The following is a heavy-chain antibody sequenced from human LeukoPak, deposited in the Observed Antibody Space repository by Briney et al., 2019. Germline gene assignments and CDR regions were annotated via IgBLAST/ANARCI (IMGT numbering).Heavy chain of an antibody. Sequence: PSETLSLTCAVYGGPFSGYYWSWIRQPPGKGLEWIGEINHSGSTNYNPSLKSRVTISVDTSKNQFSLKLSSVTAADTAVYYCARGHRTAVAGTVGVAFFDYWGQGTLVTVSS. CDR2: INHSGST. CDR3: ARGHRTAVAGTVGVAFFDY. J-gene: IGHJ4*02. V-gene: IGHV4-34*01. D-gene: IGHD6-19*01. CDR1: GGPFSGYY.